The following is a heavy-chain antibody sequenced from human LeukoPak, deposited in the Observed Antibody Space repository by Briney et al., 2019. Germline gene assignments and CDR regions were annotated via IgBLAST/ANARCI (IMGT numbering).Heavy chain of an antibody. D-gene: IGHD4/OR15-4a*01. V-gene: IGHV3-7*01. Sequence: QTGGSLRLSCAASGFTFSSYWMSWVRQAPGKGLEWVANIKQDGSEKYYADSVKGRFTISRDNGKNSLDLQMNSLRADDTAVYYCARDTLGEGEDANYAVYYFDYWGQGTVVTVSS. CDR1: GFTFSSYW. CDR2: IKQDGSEK. J-gene: IGHJ4*02. CDR3: ARDTLGEGEDANYAVYYFDY.